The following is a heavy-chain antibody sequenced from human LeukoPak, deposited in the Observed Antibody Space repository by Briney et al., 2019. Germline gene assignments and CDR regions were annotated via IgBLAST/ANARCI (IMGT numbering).Heavy chain of an antibody. Sequence: GGSLRLSCAASGFTFSSYGMHWVRQAPGKGLEWVAVISYDGSSKYYADSVKGRFTISRDNSKNTLYLQMNSLRAEDTAVYYCAKDDDDYPFDYWGQGTLVTVSS. V-gene: IGHV3-30*18. D-gene: IGHD4-11*01. J-gene: IGHJ4*02. CDR2: ISYDGSSK. CDR1: GFTFSSYG. CDR3: AKDDDDYPFDY.